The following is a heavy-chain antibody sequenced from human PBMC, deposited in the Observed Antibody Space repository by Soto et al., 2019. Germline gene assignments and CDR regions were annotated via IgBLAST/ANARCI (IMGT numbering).Heavy chain of an antibody. J-gene: IGHJ4*02. D-gene: IGHD2-21*02. CDR2: ISSNGGST. CDR1: GFSFSNYA. CDR3: ARGGWRDLIPWDY. V-gene: IGHV3-64*01. Sequence: EVQLVQSGGGLVQPGGSLRLSCAASGFSFSNYAMHWVRQAPGKGLEYVSAISSNGGSTYYGNSVKGRFTISRDNSKNTLYLQMCSLRAEDMAVYYCARGGWRDLIPWDYWGQGTLVTVSS.